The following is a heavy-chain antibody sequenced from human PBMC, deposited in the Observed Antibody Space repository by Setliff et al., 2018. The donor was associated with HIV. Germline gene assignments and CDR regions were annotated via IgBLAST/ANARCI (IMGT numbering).Heavy chain of an antibody. V-gene: IGHV4-34*01. J-gene: IGHJ5*02. CDR3: ASRVYYYDSSGYLREEGFDP. Sequence: PSETLSLTCAVYGGSFSAYYWSWIRQPPGKGLEWIGSIYYSGSTYYNPSLKSRVTISVDTSKNQFSLKLSSVTAADAAVYYCASRVYYYDSSGYLREEGFDPWGQGTLVTSPQ. CDR2: IYYSGST. CDR1: GGSFSAYY. D-gene: IGHD3-22*01.